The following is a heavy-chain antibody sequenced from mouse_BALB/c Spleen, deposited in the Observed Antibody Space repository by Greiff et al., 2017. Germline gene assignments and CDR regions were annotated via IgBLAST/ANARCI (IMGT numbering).Heavy chain of an antibody. J-gene: IGHJ2*01. CDR3: ASESDGSSFFDY. Sequence: QVQLQQPGAELVKPGASVKLSCKASGYTFTSYWMHWVKQRPGQGLEWIGEIDPSDSYTNYNQKFKGKATLTVDKSSSTAYMQLSSLTSEDSAVYYCASESDGSSFFDYWGQGTTLTVSS. CDR1: GYTFTSYW. CDR2: IDPSDSYT. D-gene: IGHD1-1*01. V-gene: IGHV1-69*02.